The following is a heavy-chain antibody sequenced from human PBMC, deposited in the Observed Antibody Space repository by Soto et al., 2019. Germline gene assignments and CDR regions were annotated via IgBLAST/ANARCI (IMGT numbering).Heavy chain of an antibody. CDR3: ARQPCGSSTSCYPFCTWFDP. Sequence: QLQLQESGPGLVKPSETLSLTCTVSGGSISSSSYYWGWIRQPPGKGLEWIGSIYYSGSTNYNPSLKGRVAITVDTSKTQFSMKLGSVTAADTTVYYCARQPCGSSTSCYPFCTWFDPWGQGTLVPVSS. D-gene: IGHD2-2*01. CDR2: IYYSGST. J-gene: IGHJ5*02. V-gene: IGHV4-39*01. CDR1: GGSISSSSYY.